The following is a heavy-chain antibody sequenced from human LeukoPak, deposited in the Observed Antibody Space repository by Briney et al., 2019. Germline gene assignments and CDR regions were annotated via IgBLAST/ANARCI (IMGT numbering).Heavy chain of an antibody. J-gene: IGHJ6*02. D-gene: IGHD3-9*01. CDR1: GGSISSSSYY. CDR2: IYYSGST. Sequence: LETLSLTCTVSGGSISSSSYYWGWIRQPPGKGLEWIGIIYYSGSTYYNPSLKSRVTISVDTSKNQFALKLSSVTAADTAVYYCARDNRYFDPGVYYYNGMDVWGQGTTVTVSS. V-gene: IGHV4-39*06. CDR3: ARDNRYFDPGVYYYNGMDV.